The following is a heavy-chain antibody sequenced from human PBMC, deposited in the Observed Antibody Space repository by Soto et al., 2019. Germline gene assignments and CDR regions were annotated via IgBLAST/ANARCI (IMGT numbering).Heavy chain of an antibody. Sequence: SETLSLTCTVSGGSVSSSRYYWGWVRQPPGKGLEWIASIHYSGNTHYNPSVRSRVAISVDTSKSQFSLRLRSVTAADTALYYCARADGFGVVTTFMDNWGLGTLVTVSS. D-gene: IGHD3-3*01. J-gene: IGHJ4*01. CDR3: ARADGFGVVTTFMDN. CDR1: GGSVSSSRYY. V-gene: IGHV4-39*01. CDR2: IHYSGNT.